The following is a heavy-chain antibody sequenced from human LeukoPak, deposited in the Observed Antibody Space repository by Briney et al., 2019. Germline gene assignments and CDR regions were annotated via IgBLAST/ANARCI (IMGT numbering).Heavy chain of an antibody. V-gene: IGHV3-21*01. CDR3: ARVSYSSGWYQGDY. CDR2: ISSSSSYI. D-gene: IGHD6-19*01. Sequence: RGSLRLSCAASGFTFSSYSMNWVRQAPGKGLEWVSSISSSSSYIYYADSVKGRFTISRDNAKNSLYLQMNSLRAEDTAVYYCARVSYSSGWYQGDYWGQGTLVTVSS. CDR1: GFTFSSYS. J-gene: IGHJ4*02.